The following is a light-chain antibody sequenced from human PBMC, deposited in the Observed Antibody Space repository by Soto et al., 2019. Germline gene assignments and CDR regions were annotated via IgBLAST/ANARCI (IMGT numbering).Light chain of an antibody. V-gene: IGLV1-40*01. J-gene: IGLJ1*01. Sequence: QSVLTQPPSVSGAPGQRVTIFCTGSSSNIGAGYDVHWYQQLPGTAPKLLIYDNSNRPSGVPDRFSGSKSGTSASLAITGLQAEDEAEYYCQSYDSSLTGYVFGSGTKVTVL. CDR3: QSYDSSLTGYV. CDR1: SSNIGAGYD. CDR2: DNS.